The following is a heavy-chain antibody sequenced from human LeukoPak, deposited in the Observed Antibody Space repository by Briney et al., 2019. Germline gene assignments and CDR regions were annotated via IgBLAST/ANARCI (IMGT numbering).Heavy chain of an antibody. D-gene: IGHD3-10*01. J-gene: IGHJ4*02. V-gene: IGHV3-74*01. CDR3: ARASRGVNDY. CDR1: GFTFSKHG. CDR2: INSDGSST. Sequence: GGSLRLSCAASGFTFSKHGMNWVRQAPGKGLVWVSRINSDGSSTSYADSVKGRFTISRDNAKNTLYLQMNSLRAEDTAVYYCARASRGVNDYWGQGTLVTVSS.